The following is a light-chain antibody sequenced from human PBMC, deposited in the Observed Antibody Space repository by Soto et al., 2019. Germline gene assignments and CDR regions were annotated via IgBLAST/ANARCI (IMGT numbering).Light chain of an antibody. CDR3: QSFDTSLSGFVF. CDR2: DNN. CDR1: SSNIGAGYD. V-gene: IGLV1-40*01. J-gene: IGLJ2*01. Sequence: QSVLTQPPSMSGAPGQRVTISCTGSSSNIGAGYDVHWYQQHPGTAPKLLIFDNNNRPSGVPDRFSGSNSDTSASLAITGLQAEDEADYYCQSFDTSLSGFVFFGGGTKLTVL.